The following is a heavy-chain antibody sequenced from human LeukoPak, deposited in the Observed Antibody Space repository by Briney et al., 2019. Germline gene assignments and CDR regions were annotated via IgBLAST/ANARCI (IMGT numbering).Heavy chain of an antibody. Sequence: SETLSLTCTGSGGSISTYYWTWIRQPPGKGLEWIGYIYYSGGTNYNPSLNSRVTISVDASKNQFSLKLTSVTAADTAVYYCARTSRHYYGSGSNLTPWPADMDVWGQGTTVTVSS. V-gene: IGHV4-59*01. CDR3: ARTSRHYYGSGSNLTPWPADMDV. CDR2: IYYSGGT. J-gene: IGHJ6*02. CDR1: GGSISTYY. D-gene: IGHD3-10*01.